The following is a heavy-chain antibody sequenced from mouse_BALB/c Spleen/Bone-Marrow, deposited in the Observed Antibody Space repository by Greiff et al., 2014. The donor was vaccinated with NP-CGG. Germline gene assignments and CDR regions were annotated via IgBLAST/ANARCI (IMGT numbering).Heavy chain of an antibody. CDR2: IHPNSGNT. CDR3: ANYYGSSSY. D-gene: IGHD1-1*01. CDR1: GYTFTSSW. J-gene: IGHJ2*01. V-gene: IGHV1S130*01. Sequence: QVQLKQSGSVLVRPGASVKLSCKASGYTFTSSWMHWAKQRPGQGLEWIGEIHPNSGNTNYNEKFKGKATLTVDTSSSTVYVDLSSLTSEDPAVYYCANYYGSSSYWGQGTTLTVSS.